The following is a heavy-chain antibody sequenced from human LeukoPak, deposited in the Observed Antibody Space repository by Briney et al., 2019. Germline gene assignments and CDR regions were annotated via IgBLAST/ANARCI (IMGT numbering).Heavy chain of an antibody. CDR2: IYNTGST. CDR1: GGSISSSTYN. Sequence: SETLSLTCTVSGGSISSSTYNWGWIRQPPGKGLEWVGSIYNTGSTFYNPSLKSRATISIDTSKNQFSLKLSSVTAADTAIYYCASQPYYESSGYYFYWGQGTLVTVSS. CDR3: ASQPYYESSGYYFY. D-gene: IGHD3-22*01. V-gene: IGHV4-39*01. J-gene: IGHJ4*02.